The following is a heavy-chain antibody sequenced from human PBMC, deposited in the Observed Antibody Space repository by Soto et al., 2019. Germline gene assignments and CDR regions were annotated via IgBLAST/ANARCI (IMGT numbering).Heavy chain of an antibody. J-gene: IGHJ6*02. Sequence: PGEALKISWKGSGYSFTSYCISWVRQMPGEGPEWVGRIDPSDSYTNYSPSFQGHVTISADKSISTAYLQWSSLRSEDAAVYYCARDCSSTSCYYSNYHYYYGMEVWGQGTTVTVSS. V-gene: IGHV5-10-1*01. D-gene: IGHD2-2*01. CDR1: GYSFTSYC. CDR3: ARDCSSTSCYYSNYHYYYGMEV. CDR2: IDPSDSYT.